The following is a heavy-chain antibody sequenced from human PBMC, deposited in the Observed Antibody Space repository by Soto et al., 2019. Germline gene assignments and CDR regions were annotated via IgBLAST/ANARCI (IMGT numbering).Heavy chain of an antibody. CDR1: GFILSDCA. J-gene: IGHJ6*03. CDR2: ISSSSSVI. V-gene: IGHV3-48*01. CDR3: ARDLSWGYTSYSYMYT. Sequence: HPEGSLRLSCATAGFILSDCAMNWLRHAPGKGMEWVSYISSSSSVIDYADSVKGPFTVSRDNARNSLYLQMNSLIAEDTAVYYCARDLSWGYTSYSYMYTWGKETALTISS. D-gene: IGHD3-16*02.